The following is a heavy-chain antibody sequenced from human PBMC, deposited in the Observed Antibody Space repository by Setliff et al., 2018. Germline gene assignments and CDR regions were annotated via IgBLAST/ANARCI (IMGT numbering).Heavy chain of an antibody. CDR2: IYSSGIT. Sequence: SETLSLTCTVSGGSITNFYWNWIRQSPGKGLEWIGYIYSSGITNYNPSLQSRLTMSVDTSKNQFSLHLSSMTAADTAVYYCARQPPLNWAIPFDLWGQGKRVTVSS. CDR3: ARQPPLNWAIPFDL. D-gene: IGHD7-27*01. J-gene: IGHJ3*01. V-gene: IGHV4-59*08. CDR1: GGSITNFY.